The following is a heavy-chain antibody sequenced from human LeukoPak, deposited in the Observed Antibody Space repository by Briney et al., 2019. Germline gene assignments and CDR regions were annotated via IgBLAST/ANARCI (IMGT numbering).Heavy chain of an antibody. CDR2: ISSSSSTI. Sequence: GGSLRLSCAASGFTFSSYSMNWVRQAPGKGLEWVSYISSSSSTIYYADSVKGRFTISRDNAKNSLYLQMNSLRAEDTAVYYCARGAYYYGSGELMDVWGQGTTVTVSS. CDR1: GFTFSSYS. J-gene: IGHJ6*02. V-gene: IGHV3-48*04. D-gene: IGHD3-10*01. CDR3: ARGAYYYGSGELMDV.